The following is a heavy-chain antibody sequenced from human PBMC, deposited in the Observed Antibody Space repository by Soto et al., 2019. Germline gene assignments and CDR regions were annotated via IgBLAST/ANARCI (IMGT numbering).Heavy chain of an antibody. Sequence: SETLSLTCTVSAGSVSSGDYYWSWIRQHPGKGLEWIGYFYYSGNTYYNPSLRSRVTISVDTSKNQFSLRLRSVTAADTAVYYCARHSTSGGYYSPESYFDYWGQGTLVTVSS. D-gene: IGHD3-22*01. CDR1: AGSVSSGDYY. V-gene: IGHV4-31*03. CDR3: ARHSTSGGYYSPESYFDY. J-gene: IGHJ4*02. CDR2: FYYSGNT.